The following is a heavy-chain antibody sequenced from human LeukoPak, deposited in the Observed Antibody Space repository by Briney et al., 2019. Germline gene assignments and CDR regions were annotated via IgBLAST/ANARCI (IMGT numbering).Heavy chain of an antibody. Sequence: GASVKVSCKVSGYTLTELSMHWVRQAPGKGLEWMGGFDPEDGETIYAQKFQGRVTMTEDTSTDTAYMELSRLRSDDTAVYYCTRDGDSGPTYGGISHYWGQGTLVTVAS. J-gene: IGHJ4*02. D-gene: IGHD4-23*01. CDR2: FDPEDGET. CDR1: GYTLTELS. CDR3: TRDGDSGPTYGGISHY. V-gene: IGHV1-24*01.